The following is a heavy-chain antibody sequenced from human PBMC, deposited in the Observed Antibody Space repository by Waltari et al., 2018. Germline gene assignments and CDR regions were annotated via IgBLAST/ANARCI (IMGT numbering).Heavy chain of an antibody. CDR1: GFSFRTYT. Sequence: EVQLVESGGGLVKPGGSLRLSCAASGFSFRTYTMNWVRQAPGKGLEWVSSISSSSSYMYYADSVKGRFTISRDNAKNSLYLQVNSLRAEDTAVYYCVSGAPLLGFEYWGQGTLVTVSS. CDR3: VSGAPLLGFEY. J-gene: IGHJ4*02. V-gene: IGHV3-21*01. CDR2: ISSSSSYM. D-gene: IGHD3-10*01.